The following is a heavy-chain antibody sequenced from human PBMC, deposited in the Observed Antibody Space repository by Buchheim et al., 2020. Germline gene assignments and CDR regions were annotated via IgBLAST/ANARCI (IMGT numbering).Heavy chain of an antibody. Sequence: QVQLQESGPGLVKPSGTLSLTCAVSGGSISSSNWWSWVRQPPGKGLEWIGEIYHSGSTHYNPSLKSRVTISVDKSQNHVSLKLSSVTAADTAVYYCARERPERYYYDSRIFDYWGQGTL. V-gene: IGHV4-4*02. J-gene: IGHJ4*02. D-gene: IGHD3-22*01. CDR2: IYHSGST. CDR1: GGSISSSNW. CDR3: ARERPERYYYDSRIFDY.